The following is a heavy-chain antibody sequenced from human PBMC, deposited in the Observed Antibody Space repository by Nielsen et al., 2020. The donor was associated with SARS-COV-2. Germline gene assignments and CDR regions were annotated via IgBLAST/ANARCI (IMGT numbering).Heavy chain of an antibody. Sequence: GESLKISCKASGFAFTNYWISWVRQMPGKGLECLGNIDPTDSHTNYSPSFQGHVTISADKSITTAYLQWSSLEASDSAMYYCARQPRSIISNWFDPWGQGTLVTVST. CDR1: GFAFTNYW. CDR2: IDPTDSHT. V-gene: IGHV5-10-1*01. J-gene: IGHJ5*02. CDR3: ARQPRSIISNWFDP. D-gene: IGHD1-14*01.